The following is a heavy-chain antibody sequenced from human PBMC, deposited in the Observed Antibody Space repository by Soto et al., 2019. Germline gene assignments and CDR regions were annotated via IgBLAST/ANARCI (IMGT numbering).Heavy chain of an antibody. V-gene: IGHV3-7*03. D-gene: IGHD2-8*01. CDR2: IKADGGEK. J-gene: IGHJ4*02. CDR3: ATARCVDF. CDR1: GFTFSNHW. Sequence: GGSLRLSCAGSGFTFSNHWMNWVRQAPGKGLEWVANIKADGGEKYYVDSVKGRFTISRDDAKNSLYLQMNSLRAEDTAVYYCATARCVDFWGQGTLVTVSS.